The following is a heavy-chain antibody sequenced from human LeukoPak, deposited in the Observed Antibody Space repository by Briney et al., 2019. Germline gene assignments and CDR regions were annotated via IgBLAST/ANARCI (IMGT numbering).Heavy chain of an antibody. CDR2: IFYSGST. CDR3: ARDPYSGYDPITYYFDY. CDR1: SGSISTSNYY. V-gene: IGHV4-39*07. Sequence: SETLSLTCTVSSGSISTSNYYWGWVRQPPGKALEWIGNIFYSGSTNYNPSLKSRVTISVDTSKNQFSLKLSSVTAADTAVYYCARDPYSGYDPITYYFDYWGQGTLVTVSS. J-gene: IGHJ4*02. D-gene: IGHD5-12*01.